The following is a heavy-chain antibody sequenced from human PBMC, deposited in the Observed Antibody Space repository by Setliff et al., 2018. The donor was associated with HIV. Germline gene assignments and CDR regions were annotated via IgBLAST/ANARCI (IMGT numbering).Heavy chain of an antibody. CDR1: GYSFTNYW. CDR2: IFPSDSDT. J-gene: IGHJ1*01. Sequence: GESLKISCKGSGYSFTNYWIGWVRQMPGKGLEWMGIIFPSDSDTRYSPSFQGQVTISADKSISTAYLQWSSLKASDTAIYYCATSDYGGNSGHFQHWGQGTLVTVSS. D-gene: IGHD4-17*01. V-gene: IGHV5-51*01. CDR3: ATSDYGGNSGHFQH.